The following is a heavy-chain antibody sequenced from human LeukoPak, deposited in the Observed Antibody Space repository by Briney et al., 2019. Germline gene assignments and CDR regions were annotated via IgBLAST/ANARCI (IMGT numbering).Heavy chain of an antibody. CDR2: ISYDGSNK. CDR1: GFTFSSYG. J-gene: IGHJ6*03. V-gene: IGHV3-30*03. D-gene: IGHD4-11*01. CDR3: ARIDYSNYGYHYYYYMDV. Sequence: GGSLRLSCAASGFTFSSYGMHWVRQAPGKGLEWVAVISYDGSNKYYADSVKGRFTISRDNSKNTLYLQMNSLRAEDTAVYYCARIDYSNYGYHYYYYMDVWGKGTTVTVSS.